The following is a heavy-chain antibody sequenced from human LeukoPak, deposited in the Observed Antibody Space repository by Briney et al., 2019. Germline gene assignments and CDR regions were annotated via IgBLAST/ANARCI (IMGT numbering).Heavy chain of an antibody. Sequence: GGSLRLSCAASGFTYDDYAMHWVRQAAGKGLEWVSGISWNSGSIGYADSVKCRFTISRDNAKNSLYLQMNSLRAEDTALYYCAKDIQWRGYSYGYLDYWGQGTLVTVSS. CDR3: AKDIQWRGYSYGYLDY. V-gene: IGHV3-9*01. CDR1: GFTYDDYA. D-gene: IGHD5-18*01. J-gene: IGHJ4*02. CDR2: ISWNSGSI.